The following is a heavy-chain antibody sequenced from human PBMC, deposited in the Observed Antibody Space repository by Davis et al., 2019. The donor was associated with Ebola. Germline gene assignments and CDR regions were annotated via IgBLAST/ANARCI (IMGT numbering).Heavy chain of an antibody. V-gene: IGHV5-51*01. CDR1: GYDFTNYW. CDR3: ARHRAWEYRTPSYYYYEMDV. CDR2: IHPLDSDT. Sequence: GESLKISCKTSGYDFTNYWIGWVRQMPGKGLEWMGVIHPLDSDTIYSPSFQGQVTISADKSTNTAYLQWDSLKASDTATYYCARHRAWEYRTPSYYYYEMDVWGQGTTVTVSS. J-gene: IGHJ6*02. D-gene: IGHD2/OR15-2a*01.